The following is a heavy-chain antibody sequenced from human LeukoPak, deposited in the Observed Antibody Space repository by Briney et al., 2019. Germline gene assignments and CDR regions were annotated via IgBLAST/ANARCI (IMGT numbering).Heavy chain of an antibody. CDR1: GFTFSSYA. J-gene: IGHJ4*02. Sequence: GGSLRLSCAASGFTFSSYAMSWVRQAPGKGLEWVSAISGSGGSTYYADSVKGRFSISRDNTQNSLSLRMNSLRAEDTAVYYCASNRRTGEGFDYWGQGTLVTVSS. CDR3: ASNRRTGEGFDY. CDR2: ISGSGGST. D-gene: IGHD7-27*01. V-gene: IGHV3-23*01.